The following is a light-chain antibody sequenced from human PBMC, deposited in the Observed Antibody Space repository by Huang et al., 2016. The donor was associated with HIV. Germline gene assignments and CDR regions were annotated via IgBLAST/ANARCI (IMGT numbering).Light chain of an antibody. CDR2: GAS. V-gene: IGKV1-27*01. J-gene: IGKJ1*01. CDR1: QGIRNF. CDR3: QKYSNDPRA. Sequence: DIQMTQSPSSLSASVGDRVTITCSASQGIRNFVAWYQPKPGKPPKLLIYGASTLESGVPSRFSGGGSETEFTLTIRSLQTEDVATYYCQKYSNDPRAFGQGTRVDIK.